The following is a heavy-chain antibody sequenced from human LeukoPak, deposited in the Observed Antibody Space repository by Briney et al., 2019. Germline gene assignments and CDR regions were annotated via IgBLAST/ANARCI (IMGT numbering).Heavy chain of an antibody. CDR1: GGSISSSSYY. V-gene: IGHV4-39*01. Sequence: SKTLSLTCTVSGGSISSSSYYWGWIRQPPGKGLEWIGSIYYSGSTYYNPSLKSRVTISVDTSKNQFSLKLSSVTAADTAVYYCARPRASIAAAGTSWFDPWGQGTLVTVPS. CDR2: IYYSGST. D-gene: IGHD6-13*01. J-gene: IGHJ5*02. CDR3: ARPRASIAAAGTSWFDP.